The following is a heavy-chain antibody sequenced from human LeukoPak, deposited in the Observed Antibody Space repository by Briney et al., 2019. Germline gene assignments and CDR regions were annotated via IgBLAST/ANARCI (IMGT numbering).Heavy chain of an antibody. CDR2: IIPIFGTA. V-gene: IGHV1-69*13. D-gene: IGHD6-6*01. CDR3: ARRHSSSSYFGAFDI. J-gene: IGHJ3*02. Sequence: ASVKVSCKASGGTFSSYAISWVRQAPGQGLEWMGGIIPIFGTANYAQKFQGRVTITADESTSTAYMELSSLRSEDTAVYCCARRHSSSSYFGAFDIWGQGTMVTVSS. CDR1: GGTFSSYA.